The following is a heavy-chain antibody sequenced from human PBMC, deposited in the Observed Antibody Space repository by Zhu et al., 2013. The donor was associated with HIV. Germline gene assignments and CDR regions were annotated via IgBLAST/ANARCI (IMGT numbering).Heavy chain of an antibody. CDR3: AREGHYYDSSGYPMGDAFDI. CDR2: IIPIFGIA. J-gene: IGHJ3*02. D-gene: IGHD3-22*01. Sequence: QVQLVQSGAEVKKPGSSVKVSCKASGGTFSSYAISWVRQAPGQGLEWMGWIIPIFGIANYAQKFQGRVTITADESTSTAYMELSSLRSEDTAVYYCAREGHYYDSSGYPMGDAFDIWGQGTMVTVSS. CDR1: GGTFSSYA. V-gene: IGHV1-69*12.